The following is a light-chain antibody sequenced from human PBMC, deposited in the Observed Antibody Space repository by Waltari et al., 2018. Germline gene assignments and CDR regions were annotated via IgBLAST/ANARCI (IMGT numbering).Light chain of an antibody. V-gene: IGKV1-5*03. CDR1: QSVGVG. Sequence: DIQMTQSPSTLSPSVGDRVTITCRASQSVGVGLAWYQQKPGKAPKVLIHKTSSLESGVPSRFSGSGSGTEFTLTISNLQPADFATYYCQQYDNYWTFGQGTKVEMK. CDR2: KTS. J-gene: IGKJ1*01. CDR3: QQYDNYWT.